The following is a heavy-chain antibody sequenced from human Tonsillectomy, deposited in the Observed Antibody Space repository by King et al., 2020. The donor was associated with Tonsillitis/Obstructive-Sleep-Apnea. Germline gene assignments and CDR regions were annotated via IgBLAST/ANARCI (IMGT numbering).Heavy chain of an antibody. V-gene: IGHV4-59*01. D-gene: IGHD2-8*01. CDR1: GGSISSYY. J-gene: IGHJ3*02. Sequence: VQLQESGPGLVKPSETLSLTCTVSGGSISSYYWSWIRQPPGKGLEWIGYIDYSGSTNYNPSLKSRGTISVDKSKNQFSLRLNSVTAADTAVYYCAGEGAVMKAFDIWGQGTMVTVSS. CDR2: IDYSGST. CDR3: AGEGAVMKAFDI.